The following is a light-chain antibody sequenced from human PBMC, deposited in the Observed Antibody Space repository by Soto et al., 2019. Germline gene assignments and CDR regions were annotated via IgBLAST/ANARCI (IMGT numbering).Light chain of an antibody. Sequence: EIVLTQSPGTLSLSPGERATLSCRTSQRVSSSYLAWYQQKPGQAPRLLIYGASSRATGIPDRFSGSGSGRDFTLTISSMEPEDFVVYYCQQYGSAAMYAFGQGTKLEIK. J-gene: IGKJ2*01. CDR1: QRVSSSY. CDR2: GAS. CDR3: QQYGSAAMYA. V-gene: IGKV3-20*01.